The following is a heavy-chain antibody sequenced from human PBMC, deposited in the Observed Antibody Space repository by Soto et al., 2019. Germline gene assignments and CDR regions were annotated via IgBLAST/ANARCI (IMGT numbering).Heavy chain of an antibody. D-gene: IGHD5-12*01. V-gene: IGHV4-59*01. J-gene: IGHJ6*03. Sequence: VSEGKMVNYDGSWIIKKKGKGLEWIGYIYYSGSTNYNPSLKSRVTISVDTSKNQFSLKLSSVTAADTAVYYCARLGFRTNYYYMDVLGKGTTVTVSS. CDR2: IYYSGST. CDR3: ARLGFRTNYYYMDV. CDR1: EGKMVNYD.